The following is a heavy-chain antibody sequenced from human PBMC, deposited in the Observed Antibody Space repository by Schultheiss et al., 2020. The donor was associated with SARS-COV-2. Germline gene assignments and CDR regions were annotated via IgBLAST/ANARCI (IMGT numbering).Heavy chain of an antibody. J-gene: IGHJ4*02. Sequence: GGSLRLSCAASGFTFDDYAMHWVRQAPGKGLEWVAVIWYDGSNKYYADSVKGRFTISRDNSKNTLYLQMNSLRAEDTAVYYCAKDGETYYYDSSGYIDYWGQGTLVTVSS. CDR1: GFTFDDYA. CDR2: IWYDGSNK. CDR3: AKDGETYYYDSSGYIDY. V-gene: IGHV3-30*02. D-gene: IGHD3-22*01.